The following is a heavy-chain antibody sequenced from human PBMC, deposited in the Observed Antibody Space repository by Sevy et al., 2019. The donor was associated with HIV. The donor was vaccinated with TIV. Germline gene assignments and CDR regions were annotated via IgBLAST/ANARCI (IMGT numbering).Heavy chain of an antibody. Sequence: GGSLRLSCAASGLTFSSYAMHWVRQAPGKGLEWVAVISYDGSDKYFADSVKGRFTISRDNSKNTLFLQMNSLRTEDTAVDYCARGPGVVAVAALNWFDPWGQGTLVTVSS. CDR3: ARGPGVVAVAALNWFDP. J-gene: IGHJ5*02. D-gene: IGHD2-15*01. CDR1: GLTFSSYA. CDR2: ISYDGSDK. V-gene: IGHV3-30*04.